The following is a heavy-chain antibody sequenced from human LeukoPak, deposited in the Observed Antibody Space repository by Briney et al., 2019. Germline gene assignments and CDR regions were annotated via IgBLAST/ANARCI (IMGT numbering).Heavy chain of an antibody. Sequence: GGSLRLSCAASGFTFSSYAMHWVRQAPGKGLEWVAVISYDGSNKYYADSVKGRFTISRDNSKNTLYLQMNSLRAEDTAVYYRARQLRAYDSSGYYYVPPPDYWGQGTLVTVSS. J-gene: IGHJ4*02. CDR3: ARQLRAYDSSGYYYVPPPDY. CDR1: GFTFSSYA. CDR2: ISYDGSNK. V-gene: IGHV3-30*04. D-gene: IGHD3-22*01.